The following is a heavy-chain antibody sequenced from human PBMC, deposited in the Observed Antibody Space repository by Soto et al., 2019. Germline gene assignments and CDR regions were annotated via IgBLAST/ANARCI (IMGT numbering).Heavy chain of an antibody. V-gene: IGHV3-23*01. CDR2: IRDSGHST. J-gene: IGHJ3*02. CDR1: GFTFSTYS. CDR3: ARVKAQILSSGWYGGDDI. D-gene: IGHD6-19*01. Sequence: EVQLLESGGGLVQPGGSLRLSCAASGFTFSTYSMTWVRQAPGKGLEWVSTIRDSGHSTHYADSVRGRLAISRDNSKNTLFLQMNSLRAEDTAVYYCARVKAQILSSGWYGGDDIWGQGTMVTVSS.